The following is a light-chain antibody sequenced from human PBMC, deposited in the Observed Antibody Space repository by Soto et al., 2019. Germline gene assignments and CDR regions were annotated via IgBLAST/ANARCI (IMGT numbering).Light chain of an antibody. CDR2: AAS. V-gene: IGKV1-12*01. CDR3: QLANNFLWT. Sequence: DIQKTQSPSSVSASVGDRVTITCRASQGISSWVAWYQQKPGKAPKLLIYAASSLQSEVPSRFSGSGSGTDFTLSISSVQPEDFAAYYCQLANNFLWTFGQGTMVEIK. J-gene: IGKJ1*01. CDR1: QGISSW.